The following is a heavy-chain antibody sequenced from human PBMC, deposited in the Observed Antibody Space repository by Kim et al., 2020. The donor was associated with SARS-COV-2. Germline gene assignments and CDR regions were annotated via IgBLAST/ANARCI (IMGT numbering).Heavy chain of an antibody. J-gene: IGHJ4*02. CDR1: GGSISSYY. CDR3: ARGALTVVTGPGVGYYFDY. Sequence: SETLSLTCTVSGGSISSYYWSWIRQPPGKGLEWIGYIYYSGSTNYNPSLKSRVTISVDTSKNQFSLKLSSVTAADTAVYYCARGALTVVTGPGVGYYFDYWGQGTLVTVSS. V-gene: IGHV4-59*01. D-gene: IGHD2-15*01. CDR2: IYYSGST.